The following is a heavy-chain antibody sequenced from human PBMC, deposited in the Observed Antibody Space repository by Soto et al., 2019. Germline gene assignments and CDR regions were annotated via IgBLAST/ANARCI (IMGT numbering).Heavy chain of an antibody. CDR2: IYYSGST. V-gene: IGHV4-31*03. Sequence: QVQLQESGPGLVKPSQTLSLTCTVSGGSISSGGYYWSWIRQHPGKGLEWIGYIYYSGSTYYNPSLKSRVTISVDTSKNHFSLKLSSVTAADTAVYYCAREIGYYDYVWGSYRSLYGMDVWGQGTTVTVSS. CDR3: AREIGYYDYVWGSYRSLYGMDV. D-gene: IGHD3-16*02. J-gene: IGHJ6*02. CDR1: GGSISSGGYY.